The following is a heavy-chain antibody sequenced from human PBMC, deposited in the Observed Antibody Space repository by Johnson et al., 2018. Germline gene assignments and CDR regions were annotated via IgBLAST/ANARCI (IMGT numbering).Heavy chain of an antibody. CDR1: GGSINTYY. D-gene: IGHD2-2*02. CDR2: FYDSGRT. J-gene: IGHJ4*02. CDR3: ARDRDHTHGRAFDY. V-gene: IGHV4-59*01. Sequence: QVQLQESGPGLVKXSETXSLXCSVSGGSINTYYWSWLRQPPGKGLEWIGFFYDSGRTNYKPSLRSRVTMSVDTSKNQFSLRLSSVTAADTAVYYCARDRDHTHGRAFDYWGQGMLVIVSS.